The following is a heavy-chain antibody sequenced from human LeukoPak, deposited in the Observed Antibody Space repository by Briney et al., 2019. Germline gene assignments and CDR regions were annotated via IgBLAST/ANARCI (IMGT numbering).Heavy chain of an antibody. Sequence: SETLSLTCTVSGCTISSYYMSWIRQPAGKGLEWIGRIYTSGSTNYNPSLKSRVTMSVDTSKNQFSLKLSSVTAADTAVYYCARAPFCSGGSCYSRMNYYYYMDVWGKGTTVTVSS. CDR3: ARAPFCSGGSCYSRMNYYYYMDV. CDR1: GCTISSYY. D-gene: IGHD2-15*01. V-gene: IGHV4-4*07. CDR2: IYTSGST. J-gene: IGHJ6*03.